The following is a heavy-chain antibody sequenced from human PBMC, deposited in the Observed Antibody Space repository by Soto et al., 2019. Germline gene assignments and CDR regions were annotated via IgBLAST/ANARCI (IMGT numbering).Heavy chain of an antibody. D-gene: IGHD6-19*01. CDR2: INHSGST. CDR1: GGSFSGYY. CDR3: ARGEAVAGFDY. Sequence: SETLSLTCAVYGGSFSGYYWSWIRQPPGKGLEWIGEINHSGSTNYNPSLKSRVTISVDTSKNQFSLKLSSVTAADTAVYYCARGEAVAGFDYWGQGTLVTVSS. V-gene: IGHV4-34*01. J-gene: IGHJ4*02.